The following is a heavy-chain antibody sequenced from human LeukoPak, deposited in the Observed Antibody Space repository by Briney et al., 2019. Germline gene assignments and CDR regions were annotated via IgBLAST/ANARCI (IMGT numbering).Heavy chain of an antibody. CDR1: GFTFSSYG. Sequence: GRSLRLSCAASGFTFSSYGMRWVRQAPGKGLEWVAVISYDGSNKYYADSVKGRFTISRDNSKNTQYLQMNSLRAEDTAVYYCAKDVDGYLDYWGQGTLVTVSS. J-gene: IGHJ4*02. CDR3: AKDVDGYLDY. V-gene: IGHV3-30*18. CDR2: ISYDGSNK.